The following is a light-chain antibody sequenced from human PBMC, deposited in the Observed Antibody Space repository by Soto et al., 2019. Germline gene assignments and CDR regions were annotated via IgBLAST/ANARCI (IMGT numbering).Light chain of an antibody. J-gene: IGKJ1*01. CDR3: QQSYSTPRT. Sequence: DIQMTQSPSSLSASVGDRVTIACRASQSISSYLNWYQQKPGKAPKLLIYDASSLESGVPSRFSGSGSGTEFTLTISSLQPEDFATYYCQQSYSTPRTFGQGTMVDIK. V-gene: IGKV1-39*01. CDR2: DAS. CDR1: QSISSY.